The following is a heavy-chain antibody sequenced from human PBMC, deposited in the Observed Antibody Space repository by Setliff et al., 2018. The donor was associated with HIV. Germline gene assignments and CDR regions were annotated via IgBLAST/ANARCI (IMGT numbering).Heavy chain of an antibody. CDR2: IYSDGST. J-gene: IGHJ4*02. CDR3: ARTRHDYGGYFDH. D-gene: IGHD4-17*01. V-gene: IGHV3-66*02. CDR1: GFTVSSHY. Sequence: PGGSLRLSCAASGFTVSSHYMSWVRQAPGKGLEWVSTIYSDGSTYHADSVKGRFTLSRDTSKNTLSLQMNSLRPEDTAVYYCARTRHDYGGYFDHWGQGTLVTVSS.